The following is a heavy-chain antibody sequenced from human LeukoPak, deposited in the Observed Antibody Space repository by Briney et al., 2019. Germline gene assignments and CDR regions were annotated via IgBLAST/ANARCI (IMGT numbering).Heavy chain of an antibody. Sequence: LGGSLRLSCAASGFTLSDYAMHWVRQAPGKGLEWVAFMSSDGSRRYFADSVRGRFTTSRDTSKNTLYLEMNSLRVEDAAFYYCGRDKIGNYCIDYWGQGTLVTVDS. CDR1: GFTLSDYA. V-gene: IGHV3-30*04. D-gene: IGHD1-26*01. CDR2: MSSDGSRR. J-gene: IGHJ4*02. CDR3: GRDKIGNYCIDY.